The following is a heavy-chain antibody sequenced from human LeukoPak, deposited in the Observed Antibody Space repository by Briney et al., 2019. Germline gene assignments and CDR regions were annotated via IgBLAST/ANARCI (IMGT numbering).Heavy chain of an antibody. CDR1: GFTFSSYS. D-gene: IGHD3-9*01. CDR2: ISSSSSYI. V-gene: IGHV3-21*01. CDR3: ARDGRGKILTGYYGGAFDI. Sequence: TGGSLGLSCAASGFTFSSYSMNWVRQAPGKGLEWVSSISSSSSYIYYADSVKGRFTISRDNAKNSLYLQMNSLGAEDTAVYYCARDGRGKILTGYYGGAFDIWGQGTMVTVSS. J-gene: IGHJ3*02.